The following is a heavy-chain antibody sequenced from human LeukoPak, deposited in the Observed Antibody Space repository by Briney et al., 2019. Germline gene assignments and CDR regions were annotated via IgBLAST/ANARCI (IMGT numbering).Heavy chain of an antibody. J-gene: IGHJ6*02. CDR1: GGSISSYY. CDR3: ARVPPGSFPGNYHYYGMDV. V-gene: IGHV4-59*01. CDR2: IYYSGST. D-gene: IGHD3-10*01. Sequence: PSETLSLTCTVSGGSISSYYWSWIRQPPGKGLEWIGYIYYSGSTNYNPSLKSRVTISVDTSKNQFSLKLSSVTAADTAVYYCARVPPGSFPGNYHYYGMDVWGQGTTVTVSS.